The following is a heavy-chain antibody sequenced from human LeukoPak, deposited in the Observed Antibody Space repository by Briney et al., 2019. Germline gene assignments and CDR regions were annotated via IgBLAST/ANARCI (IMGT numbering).Heavy chain of an antibody. J-gene: IGHJ6*03. D-gene: IGHD2-2*01. CDR3: ARDRLPAATTSYYYYYMDV. CDR2: IIPIFGTA. V-gene: IGHV1-69*13. Sequence: ASVKVSCKASGGTFSSYAISWVRQAPGQGLEWMGGIIPIFGTANYAQKFQGRVTITADESTSTAYMELSSLRSEDTAVYYCARDRLPAATTSYYYYYMDVWGKGTTVTVSS. CDR1: GGTFSSYA.